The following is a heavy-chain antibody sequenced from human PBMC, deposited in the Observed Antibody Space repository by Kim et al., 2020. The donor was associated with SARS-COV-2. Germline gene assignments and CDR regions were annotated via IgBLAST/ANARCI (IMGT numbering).Heavy chain of an antibody. V-gene: IGHV4-59*01. CDR3: AGLVVAATWAYFDY. Sequence: PSPKVRVTITVDTSKNQYSLKLSSVSAADTAVYYCAGLVVAATWAYFDYWGQGTLVTVSS. D-gene: IGHD1-26*01. J-gene: IGHJ4*02.